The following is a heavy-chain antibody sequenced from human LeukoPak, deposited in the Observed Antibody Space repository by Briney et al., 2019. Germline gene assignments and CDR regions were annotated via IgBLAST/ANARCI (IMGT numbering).Heavy chain of an antibody. J-gene: IGHJ4*02. D-gene: IGHD6-13*01. CDR1: GGSISSGGYY. V-gene: IGHV4-30-2*01. Sequence: SETLSLTCTVSGGSISSGGYYWSWIRQPPGKGLEWIGYIYHSGSTYYNPSLKSRVTISVDRSKNQFSLKLSSVTAADTAVYYCARVRGYVWSFDYWGQGTLVTVSS. CDR2: IYHSGST. CDR3: ARVRGYVWSFDY.